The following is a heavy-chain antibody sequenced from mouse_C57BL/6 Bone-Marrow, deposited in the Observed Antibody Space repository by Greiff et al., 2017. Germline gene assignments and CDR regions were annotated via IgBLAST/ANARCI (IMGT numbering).Heavy chain of an antibody. V-gene: IGHV1-69*01. CDR1: GYTFTSYW. CDR2: IDPSDSYT. J-gene: IGHJ3*01. D-gene: IGHD1-1*01. Sequence: QVQLQQPGAELVMPGASVKLSCKASGYTFTSYWMHWVKQRPGQGLEWIGEIDPSDSYTNYNQKFKGKSTLTVDKSSSTAYMQLSSLTSEDSAVYYCARPKTPDYSGSTWFAYWGQGTLVTVSA. CDR3: ARPKTPDYSGSTWFAY.